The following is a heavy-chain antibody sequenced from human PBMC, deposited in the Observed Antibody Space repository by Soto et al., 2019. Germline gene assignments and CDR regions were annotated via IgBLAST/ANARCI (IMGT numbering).Heavy chain of an antibody. Sequence: PSETLSLTCTVSGGSVSSGNYYWSWIRQPPGEGLEWIGYFYYTGSINYNPSLKSRVTISIDASKNQFSLRLSYVTAADTAVYYCARSMLYSDGSHYSPFAYWGQGTLVTVSS. CDR1: GGSVSSGNYY. J-gene: IGHJ4*02. CDR3: ARSMLYSDGSHYSPFAY. CDR2: FYYTGSI. D-gene: IGHD3-22*01. V-gene: IGHV4-61*01.